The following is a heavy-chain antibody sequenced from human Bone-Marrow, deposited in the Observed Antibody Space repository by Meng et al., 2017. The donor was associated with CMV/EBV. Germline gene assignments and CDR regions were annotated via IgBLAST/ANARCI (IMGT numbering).Heavy chain of an antibody. Sequence: SVKVSCKASGFTFTSSAVQWVRQARGQRLEWTGWIVVGSGNTNYAQKFQERVTITRDMSTSTAYMELSSLRSEDTAVYYCAARIHILRVNTQDLSSGEAFELWGQGTMVTVSS. V-gene: IGHV1-58*01. CDR1: GFTFTSSA. D-gene: IGHD2-15*01. CDR2: IVVGSGNT. J-gene: IGHJ3*01. CDR3: AARIHILRVNTQDLSSGEAFEL.